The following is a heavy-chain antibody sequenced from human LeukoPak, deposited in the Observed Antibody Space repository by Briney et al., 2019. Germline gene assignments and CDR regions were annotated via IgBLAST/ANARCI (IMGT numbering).Heavy chain of an antibody. CDR2: IYYSGSI. J-gene: IGHJ4*02. D-gene: IGHD2-15*01. Sequence: SETLSLTCTVSGGSISSSNYYRGWIRQPPGKGLEWIGSIYYSGSIYYNPSLKSRVTISVDTSKNQFSLKLTSVTAADTAVYYCARQRGYCSGGSCYGMFDYWGQGTLVTVSS. CDR3: ARQRGYCSGGSCYGMFDY. V-gene: IGHV4-39*01. CDR1: GGSISSSNYY.